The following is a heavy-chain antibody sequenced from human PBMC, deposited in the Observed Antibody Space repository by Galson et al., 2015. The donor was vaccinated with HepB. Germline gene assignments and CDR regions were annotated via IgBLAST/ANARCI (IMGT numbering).Heavy chain of an antibody. D-gene: IGHD3-9*01. CDR3: ARSHYDILTGYSEVDDWFDP. V-gene: IGHV1-69*06. CDR2: IIPIFGTA. CDR1: GGTFSSYA. Sequence: SVKVSCKASGGTFSSYAISWVRQAPGQGLEWMGGIIPIFGTANYAQKFQGRVTITADKSTSTAYMELSSLRSEDTAVYYCARSHYDILTGYSEVDDWFDPWGQGTLVTVSS. J-gene: IGHJ5*02.